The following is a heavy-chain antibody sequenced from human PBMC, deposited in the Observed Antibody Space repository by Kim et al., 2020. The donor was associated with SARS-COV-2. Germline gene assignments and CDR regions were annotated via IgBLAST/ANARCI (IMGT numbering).Heavy chain of an antibody. Sequence: SETLSLTCTVSGGSISSGSYYWSWIRQPAGKGLEWIGRIYTSGSTNYNPSLKSRVTISVDTSKNQFSLKLSSVTAADTAVYYCARESNYDILTGYPKPYYFDYWGQGTLVTVSS. D-gene: IGHD3-9*01. J-gene: IGHJ4*02. V-gene: IGHV4-61*02. CDR2: IYTSGST. CDR3: ARESNYDILTGYPKPYYFDY. CDR1: GGSISSGSYY.